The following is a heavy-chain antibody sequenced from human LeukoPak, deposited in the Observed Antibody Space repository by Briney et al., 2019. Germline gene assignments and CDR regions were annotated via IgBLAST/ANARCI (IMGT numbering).Heavy chain of an antibody. D-gene: IGHD1/OR15-1a*01. Sequence: SETLSLTCTVSGGSISSYYWSWIRQPPGKGLEWVGYMYYSGSTNYNPSLKSRVTISVDTSKKQFSLRLSSVTAADTAVYYCARERNRRATFYQTPLDHWGQGTLVTVSS. V-gene: IGHV4-59*12. CDR3: ARERNRRATFYQTPLDH. CDR1: GGSISSYY. J-gene: IGHJ4*02. CDR2: MYYSGST.